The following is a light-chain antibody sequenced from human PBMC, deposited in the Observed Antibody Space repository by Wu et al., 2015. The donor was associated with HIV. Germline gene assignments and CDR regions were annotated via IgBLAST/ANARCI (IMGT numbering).Light chain of an antibody. CDR1: QDISRF. CDR3: QQVDSFPYT. CDR2: TAS. V-gene: IGKV1-9*01. J-gene: IGKJ2*01. Sequence: IQLTQSPSSLSASVGDRVTITCRASQDISRFLAWYQQKLGKAPKLLIDTASTLQRGVPSRFSGSGSETDFTLTISSLQPEDFATYYCQQVDSFPYTFGQGTKLEIK.